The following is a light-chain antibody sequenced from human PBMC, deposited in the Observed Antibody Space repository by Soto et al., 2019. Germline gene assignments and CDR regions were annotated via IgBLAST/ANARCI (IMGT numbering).Light chain of an antibody. CDR2: RTF. CDR3: QKFSSSPLT. CDR1: QSISSSY. J-gene: IGKJ4*01. V-gene: IGKV3-20*01. Sequence: EIVLTQSPGTLSLSPGERATLSCRASQSISSSYLAWYQQKPGQPPRLLLYRTFSRATGIPDRFSGSGSGTEFTLTISRLEPEDFAVYFCQKFSSSPLTFGGGTKVDMK.